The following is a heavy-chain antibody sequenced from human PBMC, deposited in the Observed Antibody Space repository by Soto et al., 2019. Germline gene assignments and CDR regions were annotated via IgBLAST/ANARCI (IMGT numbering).Heavy chain of an antibody. CDR2: IYYSGST. CDR3: ARDQNYYGSGSGDYYYYGMDV. CDR1: GGSVSSGSYY. D-gene: IGHD3-10*01. Sequence: SETLSLTCTVSGGSVSSGSYYWSWIRQPPGKGLEWIGYIYYSGSTNYNPSLKSRVTISVDTSKNQFSLKLSSVTAADTAVYYCARDQNYYGSGSGDYYYYGMDVWGQGTTVTVSS. J-gene: IGHJ6*02. V-gene: IGHV4-61*01.